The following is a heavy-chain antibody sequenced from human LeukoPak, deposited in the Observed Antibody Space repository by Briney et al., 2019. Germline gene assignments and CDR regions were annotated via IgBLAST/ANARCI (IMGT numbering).Heavy chain of an antibody. CDR2: IYYSGST. CDR1: GGSITSSSYY. CDR3: ARVGNPLVTVFAWFDP. V-gene: IGHV4-39*07. J-gene: IGHJ5*02. D-gene: IGHD3-3*01. Sequence: PSETLSLTCTVYGGSITSSSYYWGWIRQPPGNGLEWIGSIYYSGSTNYNPSLKSRVTISVDTSKNQFSLKLSSVTAADTAVYYCARVGNPLVTVFAWFDPWGQGTLVTVSS.